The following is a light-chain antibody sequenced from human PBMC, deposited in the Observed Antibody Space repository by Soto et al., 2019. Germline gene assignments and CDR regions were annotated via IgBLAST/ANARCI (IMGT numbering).Light chain of an antibody. CDR3: QQYNSYST. CDR1: QSINTW. J-gene: IGKJ1*01. CDR2: DAS. V-gene: IGKV1-5*01. Sequence: IQMTQSPSTLSASVRDRVTITCRASQSINTWLAWYQQKPGKAPKLLIYDASSLESGVPSRFSGSGSGTEFTLTISSLQPDDFASYYCQQYNSYSTFGQGTKVDI.